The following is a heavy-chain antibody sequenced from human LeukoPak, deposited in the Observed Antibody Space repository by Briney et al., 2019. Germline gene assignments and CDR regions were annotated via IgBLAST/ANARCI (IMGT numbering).Heavy chain of an antibody. Sequence: GGSLSLSCAASGFTFSSYAMSWVRQAPGEGLEWVSAISGSGSSTYYADSVKGRFTITRDNTKNSLYLHMDSLRAEDTAVYYCASWDAYGDYVAFDYWGQGTLVTVSS. CDR2: ISGSGSST. CDR1: GFTFSSYA. D-gene: IGHD4-17*01. CDR3: ASWDAYGDYVAFDY. V-gene: IGHV3-23*01. J-gene: IGHJ4*02.